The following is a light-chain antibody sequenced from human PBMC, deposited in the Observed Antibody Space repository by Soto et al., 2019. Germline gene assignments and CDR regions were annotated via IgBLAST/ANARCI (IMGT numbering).Light chain of an antibody. CDR2: DVS. Sequence: QSALTQPASVSGSPGQSITISCTGTSSDVGGYNYVSWFQQHPDKAPKLMIFDVSNRPSGVSNRFSGSKSGNTASLTSAGLQAEDEADYYCSSYTSSGTYVVFGVGTKLTVL. V-gene: IGLV2-14*01. CDR3: SSYTSSGTYVV. CDR1: SSDVGGYNY. J-gene: IGLJ2*01.